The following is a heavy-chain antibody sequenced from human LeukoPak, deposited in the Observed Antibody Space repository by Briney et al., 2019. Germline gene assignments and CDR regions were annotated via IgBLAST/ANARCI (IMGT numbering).Heavy chain of an antibody. J-gene: IGHJ4*02. CDR1: GFTFSSYG. Sequence: GGSLRLSCAASGFTFSSYGMSWVRQAPGKGLEWVGRIKSKTDGGTTDYAAPVKGRFTISRDDSKNTLYLQMNSLKTEDTAVYYCTTDPITVIVVVITTYDYWGQGTLVTVSS. CDR2: IKSKTDGGTT. V-gene: IGHV3-15*01. D-gene: IGHD3-22*01. CDR3: TTDPITVIVVVITTYDY.